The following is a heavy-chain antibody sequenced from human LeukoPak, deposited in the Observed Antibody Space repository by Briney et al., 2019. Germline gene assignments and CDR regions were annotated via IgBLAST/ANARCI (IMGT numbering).Heavy chain of an antibody. CDR2: IYSGGST. D-gene: IGHD3-3*01. J-gene: IGHJ6*02. CDR3: AREPYTIFGVVTSYYYGMDV. CDR1: GFTVSSNY. Sequence: PGGSLRLSCAASGFTVSSNYMSWVRQAPGKGLEWVSVIYSGGSTYYADSVKGRFTISRDNSKNTLYLQMNSLRAEDTAVYYCAREPYTIFGVVTSYYYGMDVWGQGTTVTVSS. V-gene: IGHV3-66*01.